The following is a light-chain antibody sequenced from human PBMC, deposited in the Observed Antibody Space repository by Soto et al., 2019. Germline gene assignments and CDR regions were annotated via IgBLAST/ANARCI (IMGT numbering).Light chain of an antibody. CDR1: QSVLSSSNNKNF. CDR3: QQYYGAPLT. J-gene: IGKJ4*01. Sequence: DIVMTQSPDSLAVSLGERATINCKSSQSVLSSSNNKNFLGWYQQRPEQPPKLLIYWASTRESGVPDRFTGSGSGTDFTLTISSLQAEDVAVYYCQQYYGAPLTFGGGTKVEIK. V-gene: IGKV4-1*01. CDR2: WAS.